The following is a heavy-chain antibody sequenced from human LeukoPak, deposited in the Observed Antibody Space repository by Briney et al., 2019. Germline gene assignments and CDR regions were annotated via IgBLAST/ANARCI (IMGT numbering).Heavy chain of an antibody. D-gene: IGHD5-12*01. V-gene: IGHV3-7*01. CDR3: ARDIIRGQSDFDY. Sequence: GGSLRLSCVASGFNLGNYWMSWVRQAPGKGLEFVGNIEDDGSEQNYVDSVEGRFTISRDNVKNSLYLQMNSLRVEDTAVYYCARDIIRGQSDFDYWGQGILVTVSS. CDR1: GFNLGNYW. J-gene: IGHJ4*02. CDR2: IEDDGSEQ.